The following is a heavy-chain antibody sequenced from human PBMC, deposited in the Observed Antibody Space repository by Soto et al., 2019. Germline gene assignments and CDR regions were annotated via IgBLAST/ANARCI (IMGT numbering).Heavy chain of an antibody. V-gene: IGHV3-23*01. Sequence: EVQLLESGGGLVQPGGSLRLSCAASGFTFSSYGMSWVRQAPGTGLEWVSGISGSGGATYYADSVKGRFTVSRDNSKNTLYLQMNSLRAEDTAVYYCAKARAYGSGSYVYYMDVWGKGTTVTVSS. J-gene: IGHJ6*03. CDR2: ISGSGGAT. CDR1: GFTFSSYG. CDR3: AKARAYGSGSYVYYMDV. D-gene: IGHD3-10*01.